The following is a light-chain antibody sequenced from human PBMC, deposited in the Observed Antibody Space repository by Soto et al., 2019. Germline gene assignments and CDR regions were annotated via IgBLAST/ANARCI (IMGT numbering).Light chain of an antibody. CDR2: SAS. J-gene: IGKJ4*01. CDR3: QQYNSWPLA. CDR1: QSVGTN. Sequence: EMVMTQSPATLSVSPGERATLSCRASQSVGTNLAWYQQKPGQAPRLLIYSASTRATGIPARFSGSGSGTEFSLTINSLQSEDFVVYYCQQYNSWPLAFGGGTKV. V-gene: IGKV3-15*01.